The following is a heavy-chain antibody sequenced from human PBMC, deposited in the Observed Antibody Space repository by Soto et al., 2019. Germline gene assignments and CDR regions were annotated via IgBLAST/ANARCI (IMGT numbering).Heavy chain of an antibody. Sequence: SETLSLTCAVSGGSITSNWWSWVRQPPGKGLEWIGEIHHSGSFNYNPSLRSRVTISIDKSKNQLSLKLTSVTAADTAVYYCAGGIAARPLGYWGQGTLVTVSS. CDR2: IHHSGSF. CDR3: AGGIAARPLGY. D-gene: IGHD6-6*01. CDR1: GGSITSNW. J-gene: IGHJ4*02. V-gene: IGHV4-4*02.